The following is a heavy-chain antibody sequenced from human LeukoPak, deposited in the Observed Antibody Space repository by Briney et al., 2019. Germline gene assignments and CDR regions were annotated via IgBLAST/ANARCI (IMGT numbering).Heavy chain of an antibody. CDR2: ISGSGGST. Sequence: PGGSLRLSCAASGFTFSSYAMSWVRQAPGKGLEWVSAISGSGGSTHYADSLNDRFTISRDDSINTLYLQMNSLRAEDTAVYYCARDSSSYYFDYWGQGTLVTVSS. CDR1: GFTFSSYA. CDR3: ARDSSSYYFDY. D-gene: IGHD6-6*01. V-gene: IGHV3-23*01. J-gene: IGHJ4*02.